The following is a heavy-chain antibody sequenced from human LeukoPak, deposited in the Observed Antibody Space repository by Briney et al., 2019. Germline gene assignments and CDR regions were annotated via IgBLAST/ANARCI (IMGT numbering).Heavy chain of an antibody. CDR2: IYYSGST. V-gene: IGHV4-59*01. J-gene: IGHJ4*02. CDR3: ARDPTY. CDR1: GGSISSYY. Sequence: SETLSLTCTVSGGSISSYYWSWIRQPPGKGLEWIGSIYYSGSTYYNPSLKSRVTISVDASKNQFSLKLTSVTAADTAVYYCARDPTYWGQGILVTVSS.